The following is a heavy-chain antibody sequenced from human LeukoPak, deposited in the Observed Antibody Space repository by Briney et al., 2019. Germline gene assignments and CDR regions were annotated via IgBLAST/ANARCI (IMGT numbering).Heavy chain of an antibody. D-gene: IGHD2-21*02. Sequence: SETLSLTCAVYGGSFSGYYWSWIRQPPGKGLEWIGEINHSGSTNYNPSLKSRVTISVDTSKNQFSLKLSSVTAADTAVYYCARGEPNDDCSGDCSYALFDYWGQGTLVTVSS. V-gene: IGHV4-34*01. CDR3: ARGEPNDDCSGDCSYALFDY. CDR1: GGSFSGYY. CDR2: INHSGST. J-gene: IGHJ4*02.